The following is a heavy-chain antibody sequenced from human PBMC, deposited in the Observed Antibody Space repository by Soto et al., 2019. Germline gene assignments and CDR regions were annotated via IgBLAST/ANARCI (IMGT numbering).Heavy chain of an antibody. J-gene: IGHJ3*02. CDR2: IWYDGSNK. CDR1: GFTFSSYG. D-gene: IGHD6-13*01. V-gene: IGHV3-33*01. CDR3: ARPQQLANDAFDI. Sequence: GGSLRLSCAASGFTFSSYGMHWVRQAPGKGLEWVAVIWYDGSNKYYADSVKGRFTISGDNSKNTLYLQMNSLRAEDTAVYYCARPQQLANDAFDIWGQGTMVTVSS.